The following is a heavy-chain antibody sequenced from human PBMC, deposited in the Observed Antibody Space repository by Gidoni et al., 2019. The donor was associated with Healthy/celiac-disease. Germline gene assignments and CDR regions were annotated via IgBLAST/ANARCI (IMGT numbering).Heavy chain of an antibody. J-gene: IGHJ5*02. CDR2: IYYSGST. D-gene: IGHD2-2*01. CDR1: GGSISSSSYY. CDR3: AREARSTSCCSNWFDP. V-gene: IGHV4-39*02. Sequence: QLQLQESGPGLVKPSETLSLTCTVSGGSISSSSYYWGWIRQPPGKGLEWIGSIYYSGSTYYNPSLKSRVTISVDTSKNQFSLKLSSVTAADTAVYYCAREARSTSCCSNWFDPWGQGTLVTVSS.